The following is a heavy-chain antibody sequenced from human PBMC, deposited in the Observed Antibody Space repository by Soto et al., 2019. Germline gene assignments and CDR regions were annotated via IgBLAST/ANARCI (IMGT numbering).Heavy chain of an antibody. CDR1: GAPITNDGYY. CDR3: AGSRDRSSTACIFFDF. V-gene: IGHV4-31*03. D-gene: IGHD2-2*01. J-gene: IGHJ4*02. CDR2: THHDGDT. Sequence: KPSETLSLTCTVSGAPITNDGYYWSWIRQEPGKGLEWIGYTHHDGDTYYNPSLRSRVTISEDTSKNQFSLRLISVTAADTAVYYCAGSRDRSSTACIFFDFWGQGALVTVSS.